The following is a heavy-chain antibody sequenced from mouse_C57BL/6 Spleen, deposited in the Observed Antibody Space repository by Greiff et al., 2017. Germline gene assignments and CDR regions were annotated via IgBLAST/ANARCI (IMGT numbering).Heavy chain of an antibody. Sequence: QVQLQQPGAELVKPGASVKMSCKASGYTFTSYWITWVKQRPGQGLEWIGDIYPGSGSTNYNEKFKSKATLTVDTSSSTAYMQLSRLTSEDSAVDYCARASTTVVATRGYAMDYWGQGTSVTVSS. CDR3: ARASTTVVATRGYAMDY. D-gene: IGHD1-1*01. V-gene: IGHV1-55*01. CDR1: GYTFTSYW. CDR2: IYPGSGST. J-gene: IGHJ4*01.